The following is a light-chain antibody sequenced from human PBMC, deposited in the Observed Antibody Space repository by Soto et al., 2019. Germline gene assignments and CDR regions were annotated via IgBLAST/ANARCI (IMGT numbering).Light chain of an antibody. CDR1: HSVSSSY. Sequence: EIVLTQSPAPLSLSPGERATLSCGASHSVSSSYLAWYQQKPGLAPRLLIYDASSRATGIPDRFSGSGSGTDFTLTISRMEPEDFAVYYCQQYGSSPITFGQGTRLEIK. CDR2: DAS. V-gene: IGKV3D-20*01. J-gene: IGKJ5*01. CDR3: QQYGSSPIT.